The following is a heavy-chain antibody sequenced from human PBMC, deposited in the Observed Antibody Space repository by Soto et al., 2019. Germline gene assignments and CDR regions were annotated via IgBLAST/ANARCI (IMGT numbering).Heavy chain of an antibody. J-gene: IGHJ4*02. CDR3: ARDLGHSSSWYPQVFDY. V-gene: IGHV3-21*01. Sequence: ETLSLTCIVSGFTFSSYSMNWGRQAPGKGLEWVSSISSSSSYIYYADSVKGRFTISRDNAKNSLYLQMNSLRAEDTAVYYCARDLGHSSSWYPQVFDYWGQGTLVTVSS. D-gene: IGHD6-13*01. CDR1: GFTFSSYS. CDR2: ISSSSSYI.